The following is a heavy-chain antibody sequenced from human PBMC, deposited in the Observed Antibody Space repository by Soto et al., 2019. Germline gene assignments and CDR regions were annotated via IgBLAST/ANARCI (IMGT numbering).Heavy chain of an antibody. V-gene: IGHV4-59*01. CDR3: ARAERGQNYGFGAFDI. J-gene: IGHJ3*02. CDR1: GGSISSYY. CDR2: IYYSGST. D-gene: IGHD5-18*01. Sequence: SETLSLTCTVSGGSISSYYWSWIRQPPGKGLEWIGYIYYSGSTNYNPSLKSRVTISVDTSKSQFSLKLSSVTAADTAVYYCARAERGQNYGFGAFDIWGQGTMVTVSS.